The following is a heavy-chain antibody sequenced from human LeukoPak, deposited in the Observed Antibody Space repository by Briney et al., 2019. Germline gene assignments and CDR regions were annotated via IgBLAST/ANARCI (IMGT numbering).Heavy chain of an antibody. CDR3: ARDQMGYYDILTGYYILDAAFDI. CDR1: GDSVSSNSAA. J-gene: IGHJ3*02. Sequence: SQTLSLTCAISGDSVSSNSAAWNWTRQSPSRGLEWLGRTYYRSKWYNDYAVSVKSRITINPDTSKNQFSLQLNSVTPEDTAVYYCARDQMGYYDILTGYYILDAAFDIWGQGTMVTVSS. D-gene: IGHD3-9*01. CDR2: TYYRSKWYN. V-gene: IGHV6-1*01.